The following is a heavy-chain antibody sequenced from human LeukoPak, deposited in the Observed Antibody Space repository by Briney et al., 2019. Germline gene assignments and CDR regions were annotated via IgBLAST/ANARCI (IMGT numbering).Heavy chain of an antibody. CDR3: ARAAYTGNPTSFDY. J-gene: IGHJ4*02. CDR2: IKQDGSEK. CDR1: RFTFSTSW. V-gene: IGHV3-7*04. D-gene: IGHD1-26*01. Sequence: GGSLRLSCAASRFTFSTSWMSWVGQAPGKGLEWVATIKQDGSEKYYVDSVKGRFTISRDNAKISLYLQMNSLRAEDTAVYYCARAAYTGNPTSFDYWGQGTLVTVSS.